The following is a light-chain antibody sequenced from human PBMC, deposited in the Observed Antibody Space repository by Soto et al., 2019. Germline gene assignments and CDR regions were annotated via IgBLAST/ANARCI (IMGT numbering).Light chain of an antibody. J-gene: IGLJ1*01. V-gene: IGLV1-44*01. CDR3: ATWDDNVYV. Sequence: QSVLTQPPSASGTPGQTVTISCSISSPNFGTNPVAWYQQLPGTAPKLLIYTNSQRPLGVPVRFSGSKSGTSASLAISGLQSEDEGDYYCATWDDNVYVFGTGTKVTVL. CDR1: SPNFGTNP. CDR2: TNS.